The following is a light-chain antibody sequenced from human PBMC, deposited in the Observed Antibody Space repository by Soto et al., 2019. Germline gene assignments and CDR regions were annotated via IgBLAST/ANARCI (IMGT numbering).Light chain of an antibody. CDR2: GAS. CDR3: QQFGDLTFI. J-gene: IGKJ5*01. V-gene: IGKV1-33*01. CDR1: QGVDSD. Sequence: IQMTQSPSSLSASVGDSVTITCRASQGVDSDLSWYQQRPGQAPKLLIYGASGLEVGVPSRFSGSGSGTHFTLTISGLQPEDIATYYCQQFGDLTFIFGQGTRLEIK.